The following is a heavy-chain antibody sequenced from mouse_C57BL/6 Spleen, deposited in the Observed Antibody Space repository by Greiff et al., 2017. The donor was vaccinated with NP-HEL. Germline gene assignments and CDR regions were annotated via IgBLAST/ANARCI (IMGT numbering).Heavy chain of an antibody. CDR2: IDPSDSYT. V-gene: IGHV1-69*01. D-gene: IGHD2-1*01. CDR1: GYTFTSYW. Sequence: QVQLQQPGAELVMPGASVKLSCKASGYTFTSYWMHWVKQRPGQGLEWIGEIDPSDSYTNYNQKFKGKSTLTVDKSSGTAYMQLSSLTSEDSAVYYCARGADYGNFFDYWGQGTTLTVSS. CDR3: ARGADYGNFFDY. J-gene: IGHJ2*01.